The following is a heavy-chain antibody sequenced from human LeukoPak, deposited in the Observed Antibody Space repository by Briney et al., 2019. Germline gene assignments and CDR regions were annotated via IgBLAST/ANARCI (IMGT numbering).Heavy chain of an antibody. CDR3: ARRRVVVASTDGASGAFDI. CDR1: GGSISSGGYY. Sequence: SETLSLTCTVSGGSISSGGYYWSWIRQHPGKGLEWIGYIYYSGSTYYNPSLRSRVTISVDTSKNQFSLRLSSVTAADTAVYFCARRRVVVASTDGASGAFDIWGQGTMVIVSS. V-gene: IGHV4-31*03. CDR2: IYYSGST. J-gene: IGHJ3*02. D-gene: IGHD2-15*01.